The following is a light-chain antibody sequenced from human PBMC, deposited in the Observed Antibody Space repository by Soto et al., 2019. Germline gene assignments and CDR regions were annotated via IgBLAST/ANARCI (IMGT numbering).Light chain of an antibody. CDR3: QQRSNWSLT. CDR1: QSVSRF. CDR2: DAS. V-gene: IGKV3-11*01. J-gene: IGKJ3*01. Sequence: EIVLTQSPTTLSLSPGEGATLSCRASQSVSRFLAWFQQKPGQAPRLLIYDASNRATGIPARFSGSGSGTDFTLNIRSLEPDDFAVYYCQQRSNWSLTFGPGTKVA.